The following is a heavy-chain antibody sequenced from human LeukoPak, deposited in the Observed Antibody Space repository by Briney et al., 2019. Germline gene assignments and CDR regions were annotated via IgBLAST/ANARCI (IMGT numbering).Heavy chain of an antibody. CDR2: IYYSGST. J-gene: IGHJ4*02. CDR1: GGSISSYY. Sequence: SETLSLTCTVSGGSISSYYWSWIRQPPGKGLEWIGYIYYSGSTNYNPSLKSRVTISVDTSKNQFSLKLSSVTAADTALYYCSRASSTSYYDYWGQGTLVSVSS. V-gene: IGHV4-59*08. D-gene: IGHD6-19*01. CDR3: SRASSTSYYDY.